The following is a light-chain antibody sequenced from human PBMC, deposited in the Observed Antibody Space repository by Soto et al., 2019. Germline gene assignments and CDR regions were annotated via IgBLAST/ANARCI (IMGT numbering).Light chain of an antibody. CDR3: QQRSDSIT. J-gene: IGKJ5*01. V-gene: IGKV3D-20*02. CDR2: GAS. CDR1: QSVSNNY. Sequence: EIVFTQSPGTLSLSPGERATLSCRASQSVSNNYLAWYQQKPGQAPRLLIYGASNRATGIPDRFSGSGSGTDFTLTISRLEPEDFAVYYCQQRSDSITFGQGTRLEIK.